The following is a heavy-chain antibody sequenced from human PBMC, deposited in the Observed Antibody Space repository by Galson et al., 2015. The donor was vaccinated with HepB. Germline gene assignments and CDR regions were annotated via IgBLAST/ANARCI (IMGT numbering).Heavy chain of an antibody. J-gene: IGHJ4*02. D-gene: IGHD6-6*01. CDR3: ARSIPYTSSGDY. CDR2: MNTYGSHI. V-gene: IGHV3-21*01. Sequence: SLRLSCAASGFTFTDYSMNWLRQAPGKGLEWVSSMNTYGSHIYYAEPVKGRFTISRDNAKNSLYLQMNCLRAEDTAVYYCARSIPYTSSGDYWGQGTLVTVS. CDR1: GFTFTDYS.